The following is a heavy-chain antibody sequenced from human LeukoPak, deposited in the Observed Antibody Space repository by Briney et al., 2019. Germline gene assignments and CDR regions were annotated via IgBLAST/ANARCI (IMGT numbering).Heavy chain of an antibody. CDR2: IKDDGGEK. Sequence: GGSLRLSCAASGFIFTSYWMSWVRQAPGKGLERVANIKDDGGEKYYVDSVKGRFTISRDNAKNSLYLQMNSLRAEDTAVYYCGRDPYYDALDYWGQGTLVTVSS. J-gene: IGHJ4*02. CDR1: GFIFTSYW. V-gene: IGHV3-7*01. D-gene: IGHD3-16*01. CDR3: GRDPYYDALDY.